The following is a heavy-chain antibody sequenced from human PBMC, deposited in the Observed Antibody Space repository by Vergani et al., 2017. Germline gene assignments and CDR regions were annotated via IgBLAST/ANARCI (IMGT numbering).Heavy chain of an antibody. CDR2: IYPGDSDT. D-gene: IGHD3-22*01. CDR1: GYSFTSYW. Sequence: EVQLVQSGAEVKKPGESLKISCKGSGYSFTSYWIGWVRQMPGKGLEWMVIIYPGDSDTRYSPSFQGQVTISADKSISTAYLQWSSLKASDTAMYYCARTYYYDRSGSNDAFDIWGQGTMVTVSS. CDR3: ARTYYYDRSGSNDAFDI. J-gene: IGHJ3*02. V-gene: IGHV5-51*01.